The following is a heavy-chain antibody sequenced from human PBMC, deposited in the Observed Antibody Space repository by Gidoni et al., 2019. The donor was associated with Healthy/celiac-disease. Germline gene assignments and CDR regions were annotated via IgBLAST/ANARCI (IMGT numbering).Heavy chain of an antibody. CDR1: GYTFTSYG. J-gene: IGHJ4*02. CDR3: ARDQRWAESHRGRALFDY. V-gene: IGHV1-18*01. D-gene: IGHD1-26*01. CDR2: ISAYNGNT. Sequence: QVQLVQSGAEVKKPGASVKVSCKASGYTFTSYGISWVGQAPGQGLEWMGWISAYNGNTNYAQKLQGRVTMTTDTSTSTAYMELRSLRSDDTAVYYCARDQRWAESHRGRALFDYWGQGTLVTVSS.